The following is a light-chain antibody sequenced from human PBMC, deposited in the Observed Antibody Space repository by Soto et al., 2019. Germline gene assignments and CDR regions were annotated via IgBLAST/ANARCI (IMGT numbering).Light chain of an antibody. CDR1: QSFRGL. J-gene: IGKJ5*01. V-gene: IGKV3-20*01. CDR2: DAY. Sequence: EVVLTQAPVTLSLSPGEMATLSCRASQSFRGLLAWYQQKPGQAPRLLIYDAYNRATGIPPRFSGGGSGTDFTLTISRLEPGDFAVYFCQQYGGCPITFGQGTRLEIK. CDR3: QQYGGCPIT.